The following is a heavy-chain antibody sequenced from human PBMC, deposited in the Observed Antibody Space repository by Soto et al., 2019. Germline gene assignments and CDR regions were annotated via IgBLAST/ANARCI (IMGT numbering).Heavy chain of an antibody. V-gene: IGHV3-53*01. Sequence: VQLVESGGTLVQPGGSLRLSCAASGFSVTSNYMTWVRQAPGKGLECVSVIYAGGNTYYPDSVKGRFTISSDNSKNTLFLQMNILRAEDTAVYYCARVTTFYDILTSSYALNYFDYWGQGTRVTVSS. CDR1: GFSVTSNY. J-gene: IGHJ4*02. D-gene: IGHD3-9*01. CDR2: IYAGGNT. CDR3: ARVTTFYDILTSSYALNYFDY.